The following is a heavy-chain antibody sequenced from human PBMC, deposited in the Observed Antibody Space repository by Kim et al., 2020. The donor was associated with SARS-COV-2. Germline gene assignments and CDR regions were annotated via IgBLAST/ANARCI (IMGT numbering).Heavy chain of an antibody. CDR3: ARHGPTVLDYDSSGIFDY. V-gene: IGHV5-10-1*01. J-gene: IGHJ4*02. CDR2: IDPSDSYT. D-gene: IGHD3-22*01. CDR1: GYSFTSYW. Sequence: GESLKISCKGSGYSFTSYWISWVRQMPGKGLEWMGRIDPSDSYTNYSPSFQGHVTISANKSISTAYLQWSSLKASDTAMYYCARHGPTVLDYDSSGIFDYWGQGTLVTVSS.